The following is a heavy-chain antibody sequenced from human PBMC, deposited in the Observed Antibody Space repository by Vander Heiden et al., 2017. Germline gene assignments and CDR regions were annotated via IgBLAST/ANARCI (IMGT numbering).Heavy chain of an antibody. J-gene: IGHJ4*02. V-gene: IGHV3-23*01. CDR2: ISGSGGST. D-gene: IGHD5-18*01. Sequence: EVQLLESGGGLVQPGGYLRRPCAASGFPFGSYAMSWVRQAPGKGLGWVSAISGSGGSTYYADSVKGRFTISRDNSKNTLYLQMNSLRAEDTAVYYCAKDPGGYSYGYFDYWGQGTLVTVSS. CDR3: AKDPGGYSYGYFDY. CDR1: GFPFGSYA.